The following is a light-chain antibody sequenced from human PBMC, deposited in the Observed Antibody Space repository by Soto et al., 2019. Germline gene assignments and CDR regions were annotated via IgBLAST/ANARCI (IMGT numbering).Light chain of an antibody. CDR2: GAS. CDR3: QQYNKWPPWT. Sequence: EILMTQSPATLSVSPGERATLSCRASQSVSSNLAWYQHKPGQAPRLLIYGASTRATGIPARFSGSGSGTEFTLTISSLQSEDFAVYYCQQYNKWPPWTFGQGTKVESK. CDR1: QSVSSN. J-gene: IGKJ1*01. V-gene: IGKV3-15*01.